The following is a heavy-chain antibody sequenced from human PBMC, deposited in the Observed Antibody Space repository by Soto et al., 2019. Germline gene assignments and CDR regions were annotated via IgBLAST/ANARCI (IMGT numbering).Heavy chain of an antibody. CDR2: IYLGDSDT. CDR3: ARHISSGYFNRPFDY. CDR1: GFSFTSYW. D-gene: IGHD3-22*01. J-gene: IGHJ4*02. Sequence: PGESLKISCKGSGFSFTSYWIGWVRQMPGKGLEWMGVIYLGDSDTRYSPSFQGQVTISADKSISTAYLQWSSLKASDTAMYYCARHISSGYFNRPFDYWGQGTLVTVSS. V-gene: IGHV5-51*01.